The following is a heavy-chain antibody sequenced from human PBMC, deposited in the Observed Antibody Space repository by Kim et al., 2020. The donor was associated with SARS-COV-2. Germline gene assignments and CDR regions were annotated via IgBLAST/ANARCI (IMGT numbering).Heavy chain of an antibody. V-gene: IGHV3-15*01. D-gene: IGHD4-17*01. CDR2: IKSKTDGGTT. J-gene: IGHJ3*02. Sequence: GGSLRLSCAASGFTFSNAWMSWVRQAPGKGLERVGRIKSKTDGGTTDYAAPVKGRFTISRDDSKNTLYLQMNSLKTEDTAVYYCTTQLRGDAFDIWGQGTMVTVSS. CDR1: GFTFSNAW. CDR3: TTQLRGDAFDI.